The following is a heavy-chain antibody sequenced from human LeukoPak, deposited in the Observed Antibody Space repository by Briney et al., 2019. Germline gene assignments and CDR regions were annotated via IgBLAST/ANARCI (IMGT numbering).Heavy chain of an antibody. V-gene: IGHV3-53*01. J-gene: IGHJ4*02. D-gene: IGHD1-1*01. CDR3: ASSVTTVGAYDY. CDR1: GITASNFY. CDR2: ISNNDVT. Sequence: GGSLRLPCAASGITASNFYMMWVRQAPGKGLEWVSYISNNDVTKYADSVRGRLTISRDNSKNILYLQMNSLRVEDTAMYWCASSVTTVGAYDYWGQGAPVTVSS.